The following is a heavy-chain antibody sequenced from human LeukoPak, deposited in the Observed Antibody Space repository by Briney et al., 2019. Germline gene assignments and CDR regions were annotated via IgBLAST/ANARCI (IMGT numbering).Heavy chain of an antibody. CDR1: GFTVSSNY. V-gene: IGHV3-66*01. CDR3: AKTYFYGYNSFADTNYFDY. D-gene: IGHD5-24*01. CDR2: IYSGGST. Sequence: PGGSLRLSCAASGFTVSSNYMSWVRQAPGKGLEWVSVIYSGGSTYYADSVKGRFTISRDNSKNTLYLQMNSLRAEDTAVYYCAKTYFYGYNSFADTNYFDYWGQGTLVTVSS. J-gene: IGHJ4*02.